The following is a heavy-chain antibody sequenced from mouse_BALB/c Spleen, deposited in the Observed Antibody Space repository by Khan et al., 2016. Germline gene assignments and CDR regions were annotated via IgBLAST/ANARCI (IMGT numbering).Heavy chain of an antibody. V-gene: IGHV1-80*01. Sequence: QVQLQQSGAELVRPGSSVKISCKASGYAFSSYWMNWVKQRPGQGLEWIGQIYPGDGDTNYNGKFKGKATLTADKSSSTAYIQLSSLTSEDSAVYFCAYYRYYYAMDYWGQGTSVTVSS. D-gene: IGHD2-14*01. CDR3: AYYRYYYAMDY. CDR2: IYPGDGDT. J-gene: IGHJ4*01. CDR1: GYAFSSYW.